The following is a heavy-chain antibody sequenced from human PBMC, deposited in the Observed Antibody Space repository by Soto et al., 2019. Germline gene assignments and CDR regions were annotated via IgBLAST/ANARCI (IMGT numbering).Heavy chain of an antibody. CDR1: ADSFSNYW. J-gene: IGHJ6*02. V-gene: IGHV5-10-1*01. Sequence: GESLKISCKGYADSFSNYWINWVRQVPGKGLEWMGRIDPSDSYANYSPSFQGHVTISADKSISTVYMQWSSLKASDTAMYYCARAPDWLGFYYCLDVWGPGTPGTVSS. D-gene: IGHD3-9*01. CDR3: ARAPDWLGFYYCLDV. CDR2: IDPSDSYA.